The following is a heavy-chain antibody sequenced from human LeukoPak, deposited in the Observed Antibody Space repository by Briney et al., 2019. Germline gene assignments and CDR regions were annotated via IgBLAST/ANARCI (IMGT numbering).Heavy chain of an antibody. CDR3: AREGYCGSVSPPSLYFDY. Sequence: PGGSLRLSCAASGFTCRNYVFHWVRQAPGKGLEWVAVTSSDLNVEVYADSVKGRFTISRDNSRSTLYLQMNSLRPEDTAIYYCAREGYCGSVSPPSLYFDYWGQGTLVTVSS. D-gene: IGHD3-10*01. CDR2: TSSDLNVE. V-gene: IGHV3-30-3*01. CDR1: GFTCRNYV. J-gene: IGHJ4*02.